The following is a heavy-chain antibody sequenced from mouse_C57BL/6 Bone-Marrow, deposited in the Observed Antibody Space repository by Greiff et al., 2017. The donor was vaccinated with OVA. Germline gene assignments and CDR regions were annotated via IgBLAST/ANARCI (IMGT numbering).Heavy chain of an antibody. J-gene: IGHJ3*01. V-gene: IGHV7-3*01. CDR3: ARSSFAY. Sequence: EVKVVESGGGLVQPGGSLSLSCAASGFTFTDYYMSWVRQPPGKALEWLGFIRNKANGYTTEYSASVKGRFTISRDNSQSILYLHMNALRAEDSATYYCARSSFAYWGQGTLVTVSA. CDR2: IRNKANGYTT. CDR1: GFTFTDYY.